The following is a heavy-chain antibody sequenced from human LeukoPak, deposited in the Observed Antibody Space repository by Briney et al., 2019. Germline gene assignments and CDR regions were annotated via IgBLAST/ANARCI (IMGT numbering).Heavy chain of an antibody. CDR2: ISANNGNT. J-gene: IGHJ6*04. D-gene: IGHD3-9*01. Sequence: ASLSLSSTPSGYTFTSYATSWVRHGPGQGVERMGWISANNGNTNYAQKLQGRVTMTTDTSTSTSYMELRSLRSDDTAVYYCARDWDRHYDILTGYYVSYYYGMDVWGKGTTVTVSS. V-gene: IGHV1-18*04. CDR3: ARDWDRHYDILTGYYVSYYYGMDV. CDR1: GYTFTSYA.